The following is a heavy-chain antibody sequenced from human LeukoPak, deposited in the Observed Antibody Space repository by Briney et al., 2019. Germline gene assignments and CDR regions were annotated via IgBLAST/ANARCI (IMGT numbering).Heavy chain of an antibody. J-gene: IGHJ4*02. CDR3: AKGTGGYSSGGYFDY. D-gene: IGHD6-19*01. CDR1: GFTFDDYA. Sequence: PGGSLRLSCAASGFTFDDYAMHWVRQAPGKGLEWVSGISWNGGSKGYADSVKGRFTISRDNAKNSLYLQMNSLRAEDMALYYCAKGTGGYSSGGYFDYWGQGTLVTVSS. V-gene: IGHV3-9*03. CDR2: ISWNGGSK.